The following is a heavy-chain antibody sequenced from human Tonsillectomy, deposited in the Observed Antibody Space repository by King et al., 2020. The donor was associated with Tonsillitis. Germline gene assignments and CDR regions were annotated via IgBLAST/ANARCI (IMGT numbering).Heavy chain of an antibody. V-gene: IGHV3-49*05. Sequence: VQLVESGGGLVKPGRSLRLSCIASGFTFGDYAMSWFRQAPGKGLEWVSFIRSKAFGETTEYAASVKGRFTISRDDSKSIAYLQMNSLKTEDTAVYYCTRQTYYYDSSGYYYGDALDIWGQGTMVTVSS. D-gene: IGHD3-22*01. J-gene: IGHJ3*02. CDR1: GFTFGDYA. CDR3: TRQTYYYDSSGYYYGDALDI. CDR2: IRSKAFGETT.